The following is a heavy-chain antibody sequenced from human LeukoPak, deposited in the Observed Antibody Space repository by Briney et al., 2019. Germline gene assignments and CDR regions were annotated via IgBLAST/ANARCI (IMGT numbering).Heavy chain of an antibody. CDR1: GFTFSSSA. D-gene: IGHD4-23*01. CDR2: LSGSGGST. V-gene: IGHV3-23*01. J-gene: IGHJ4*02. CDR3: AKYGGLYYFDY. Sequence: PGRSLRLSCAASGFTFSSSAMSWVRQAPGKGLEWVSALSGSGGSTYYADSVKGRFTISRDNSKHTLYLQMNSLRAEDTAVYYCAKYGGLYYFDYCGQGALVTVSS.